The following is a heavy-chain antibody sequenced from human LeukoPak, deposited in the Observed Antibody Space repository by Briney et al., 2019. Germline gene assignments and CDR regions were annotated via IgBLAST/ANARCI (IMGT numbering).Heavy chain of an antibody. CDR3: ARDKVPAAMPKGDY. CDR1: GYTFTDYY. D-gene: IGHD2-2*01. Sequence: GASVKVSCKASGYTFTDYYMHWVRQAPGQGLEWMGWINPNSGGTNYAQKFQGRVTMTRDTSISTAYMELSRLRSDDTAVYYCARDKVPAAMPKGDYWGQGTLVTVSS. J-gene: IGHJ4*02. CDR2: INPNSGGT. V-gene: IGHV1-2*02.